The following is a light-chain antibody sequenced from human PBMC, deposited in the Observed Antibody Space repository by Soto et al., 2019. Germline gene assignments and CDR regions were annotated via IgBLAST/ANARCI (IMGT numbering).Light chain of an antibody. V-gene: IGKV3-20*01. CDR2: GAS. CDR3: XXXXXXWT. CDR1: QSVSSSY. J-gene: IGKJ1*01. Sequence: EIVLTQSPGTLSLSPGERATLSCRASQSVSSSYLAWYQQKPGQAPRLLIYGASSRATGIPDRFSGSGSGTDFTLTXXXXXXXDFAVYYCXXXXXXWTFG.